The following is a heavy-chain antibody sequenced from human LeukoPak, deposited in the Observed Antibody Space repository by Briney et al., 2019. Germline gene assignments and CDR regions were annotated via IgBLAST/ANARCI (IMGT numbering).Heavy chain of an antibody. J-gene: IGHJ3*02. CDR2: ISSSGAYR. V-gene: IGHV3-11*05. CDR1: GFTFSGYY. Sequence: GGSLRLPCAASGFTFSGYYMSWIRQAPGKGLEWVSYISSSGAYRNHADSVKGRFTISRDNAKNSLYLQMNSLRAEDTAIYYCAREITVAGKEGAFDIWGPGTMLTVSS. D-gene: IGHD6-19*01. CDR3: AREITVAGKEGAFDI.